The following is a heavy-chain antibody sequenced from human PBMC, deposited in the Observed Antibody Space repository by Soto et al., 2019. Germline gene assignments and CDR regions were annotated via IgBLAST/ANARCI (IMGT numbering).Heavy chain of an antibody. V-gene: IGHV3-21*01. D-gene: IGHD2-2*01. CDR2: ISSSSSYI. CDR1: GFTFSSYS. Sequence: GGSLRLSCAASGFTFSSYSMNWVRQAPGKGLEWVSSISSSSSYIYYADSVKGRFTISRDNAKNSLYLQMNSLRAEDTAVYYCARVGGGYQLLHAFDIWDQGTMVTVSS. CDR3: ARVGGGYQLLHAFDI. J-gene: IGHJ3*02.